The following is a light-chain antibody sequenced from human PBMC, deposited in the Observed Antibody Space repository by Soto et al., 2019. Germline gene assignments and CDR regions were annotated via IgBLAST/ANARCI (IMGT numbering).Light chain of an antibody. CDR2: KVS. CDR1: QSLVHSDGIAY. V-gene: IGKV2-30*02. CDR3: LQDTHSQIT. Sequence: DVVMTQSPLSLPVTPGQRASLSCRSNQSLVHSDGIAYFSWFQQRPGRSPRRLIYKVSNRDSGVPARFSGSGSGTDFALTISRLEAEDFGVYYCLQDTHSQITFGQGTKVEIK. J-gene: IGKJ5*01.